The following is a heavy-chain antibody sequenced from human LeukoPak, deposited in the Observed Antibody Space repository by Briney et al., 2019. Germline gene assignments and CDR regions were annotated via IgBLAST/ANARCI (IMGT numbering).Heavy chain of an antibody. D-gene: IGHD3-10*01. J-gene: IGHJ4*02. Sequence: SETLSLTCAVYGGSFSGYYWSWIRQPPGKGLEWIGEINHSGSTNYNPSLKSRVTISVDTSKNQFSLKLSSVTAADTAVYYCASASSGSYYKGWGQGTLVTVSS. CDR1: GGSFSGYY. CDR2: INHSGST. CDR3: ASASSGSYYKG. V-gene: IGHV4-34*01.